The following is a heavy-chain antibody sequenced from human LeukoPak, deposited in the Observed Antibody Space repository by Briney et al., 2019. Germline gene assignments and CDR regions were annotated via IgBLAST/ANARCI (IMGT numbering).Heavy chain of an antibody. CDR1: GYTFTSYG. V-gene: IGHV1-18*01. Sequence: ASVKVSCKASGYTFTSYGISWVRQAPRQGLEWMGWISAYNGNTNYAQKLQGRVTMTTDTSTSTAYMELRSLRSDDTAVYYCARTIESLGDTVNYYYYMDVWGKGTTVTVSS. D-gene: IGHD3-3*01. CDR2: ISAYNGNT. J-gene: IGHJ6*03. CDR3: ARTIESLGDTVNYYYYMDV.